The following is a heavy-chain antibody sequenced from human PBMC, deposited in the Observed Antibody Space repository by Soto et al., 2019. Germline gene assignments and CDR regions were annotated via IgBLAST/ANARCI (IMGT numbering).Heavy chain of an antibody. J-gene: IGHJ4*02. V-gene: IGHV4-34*01. D-gene: IGHD1-7*01. CDR1: GGSFSGYY. CDR3: ARDKTTGAFVN. Sequence: PSDTLSLTCAVYGGSFSGYYWTWIRQPPGTGLEWIGEINHSGSTNYNPSLKSRVTISVDTSKNQFSLKLTSLTAADTAVYYVARDKTTGAFVNWGQGTLVTVSS. CDR2: INHSGST.